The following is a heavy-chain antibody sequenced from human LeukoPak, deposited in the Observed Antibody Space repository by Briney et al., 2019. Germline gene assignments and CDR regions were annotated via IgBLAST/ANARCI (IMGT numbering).Heavy chain of an antibody. CDR2: IYYSGST. Sequence: SQTLSLTCTVSGGTISSGDYYWSWIRQPPGKGLEWIGYIYYSGSTYYNPSLKSRVTISVDTSKNQFSLKLSSVTAADTAVYHCATGILEWLFWTGPIDYWGQGTLVTVSS. CDR1: GGTISSGDYY. D-gene: IGHD3-3*01. V-gene: IGHV4-30-4*08. J-gene: IGHJ4*02. CDR3: ATGILEWLFWTGPIDY.